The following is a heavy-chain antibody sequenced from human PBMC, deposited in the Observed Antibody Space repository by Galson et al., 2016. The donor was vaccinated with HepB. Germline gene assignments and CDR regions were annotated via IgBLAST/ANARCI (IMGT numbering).Heavy chain of an antibody. CDR1: GLIVSDSY. Sequence: SLRLSCAPSGLIVSDSYMSWVRQAPGKGLEWISVVFSGGMTFYSESAKGRFIISRDTSRNTVFLQMNSLQVEDTAVYFCTGGSIGYVQIDYWGQGTLVTVSP. CDR2: VFSGGMT. J-gene: IGHJ4*02. D-gene: IGHD5-12*01. V-gene: IGHV3-53*03. CDR3: TGGSIGYVQIDY.